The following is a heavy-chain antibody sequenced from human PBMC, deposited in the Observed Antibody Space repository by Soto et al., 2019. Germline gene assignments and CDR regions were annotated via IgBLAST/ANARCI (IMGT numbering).Heavy chain of an antibody. J-gene: IGHJ4*02. CDR3: ARLSSGSYPRFPSY. CDR2: IYPGDSDT. V-gene: IGHV5-51*01. Sequence: SGWVIKKTGKGLEWMGIIYPGDSDTRYSPSFQGQVTISADKSISTAYLQWSSLKASDTAMYYCARLSSGSYPRFPSYWGQGTLVTVSS. D-gene: IGHD3-10*01.